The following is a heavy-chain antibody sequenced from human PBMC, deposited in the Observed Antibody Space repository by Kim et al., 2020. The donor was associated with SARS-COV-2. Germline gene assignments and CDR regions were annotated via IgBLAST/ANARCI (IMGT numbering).Heavy chain of an antibody. CDR1: GYTFTSYA. CDR3: ARAILYCSSTSCYEGYYGMDV. CDR2: INTNTGNP. V-gene: IGHV7-4-1*02. Sequence: ASVKVSCKASGYTFTSYAMNWVRQAPGQGLEWMGWINTNTGNPTYAQGFTGRFVFSLDTSVSTAYLQISSLKAEDTAVYYCARAILYCSSTSCYEGYYGMDVWGQGTTVTVSS. J-gene: IGHJ6*02. D-gene: IGHD2-2*01.